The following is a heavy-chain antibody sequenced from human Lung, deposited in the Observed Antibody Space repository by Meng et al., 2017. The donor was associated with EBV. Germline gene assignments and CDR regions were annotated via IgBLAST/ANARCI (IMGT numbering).Heavy chain of an antibody. CDR3: ARARSIAAAVIDY. V-gene: IGHV4-39*07. D-gene: IGHD6-13*01. Sequence: QLQESGPGLLKPSETLSLTCTVSGGSIDSKSYYWGWIRQPPGRGLEWIGSINYSGRTHYNPSLVSRVTISADTSKNDFSLKLSSVTAADTAVYYCARARSIAAAVIDYWGQGTLVTVSS. CDR1: GGSIDSKSYY. J-gene: IGHJ4*02. CDR2: INYSGRT.